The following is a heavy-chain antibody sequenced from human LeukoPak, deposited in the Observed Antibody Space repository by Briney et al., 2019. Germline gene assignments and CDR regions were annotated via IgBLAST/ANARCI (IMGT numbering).Heavy chain of an antibody. J-gene: IGHJ4*02. CDR2: IYYSGRT. V-gene: IGHV4-59*01. CDR1: GGSISSYY. D-gene: IGHD1-1*01. CDR3: ARGRAVWVPFDY. Sequence: PSETLSLTCTVSGGSISSYYWSWIRQPPGKGLEWIGYIYYSGRTNYNPSLKSRVTISVDTSKNQFSLKLSSVTAADTAVYYCARGRAVWVPFDYWGQGTLVTVSS.